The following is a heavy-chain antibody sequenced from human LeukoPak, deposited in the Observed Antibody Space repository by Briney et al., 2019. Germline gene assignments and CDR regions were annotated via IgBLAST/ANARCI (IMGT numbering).Heavy chain of an antibody. V-gene: IGHV1-2*02. CDR3: ARGAKWEPYYYYGVDV. J-gene: IGHJ6*02. Sequence: ASVKVSCKASGYTFTGYYMHWVRQAPGQGLEWMGWINPNSGGTNYAQKFQGRVTMTRDTSISTAYMELSRLRSDDTAVYYCARGAKWEPYYYYGVDVWGQGTTVTVSS. CDR2: INPNSGGT. D-gene: IGHD1-26*01. CDR1: GYTFTGYY.